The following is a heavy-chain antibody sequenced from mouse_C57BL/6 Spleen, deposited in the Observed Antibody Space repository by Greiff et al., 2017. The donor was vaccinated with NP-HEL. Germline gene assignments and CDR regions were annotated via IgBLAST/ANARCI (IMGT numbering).Heavy chain of an antibody. V-gene: IGHV5-9*01. D-gene: IGHD1-1*01. J-gene: IGHJ3*01. CDR2: ISGGGGNT. Sequence: EVMLVESGGGLVKPGGSLKLSCAASGFTFSSYTMSWVRQTPEKRLEWVATISGGGGNTYYPDSVKGRFTISRDNAKNTLCLQMSSLRSEDAALYYCARHFDYYGSSPFAYWGQGTLVTVSA. CDR1: GFTFSSYT. CDR3: ARHFDYYGSSPFAY.